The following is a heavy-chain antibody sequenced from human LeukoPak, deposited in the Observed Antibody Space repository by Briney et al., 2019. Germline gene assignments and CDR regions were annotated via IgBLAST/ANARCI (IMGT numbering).Heavy chain of an antibody. Sequence: SETLSHTCAVSGGSISSGGYSWSWIRQPPGKGLEWIGYIYHSGSTYYNPSLKSRVTISVDRSKNQFSLKLSSVTAADTAVYYCARGNYDILTGYYNNWFDPWGQGTLVTVSS. CDR3: ARGNYDILTGYYNNWFDP. J-gene: IGHJ5*02. V-gene: IGHV4-30-2*01. D-gene: IGHD3-9*01. CDR1: GGSISSGGYS. CDR2: IYHSGST.